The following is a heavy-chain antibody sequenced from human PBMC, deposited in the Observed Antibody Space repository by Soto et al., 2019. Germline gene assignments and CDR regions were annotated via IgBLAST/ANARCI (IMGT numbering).Heavy chain of an antibody. J-gene: IGHJ4*02. V-gene: IGHV6-1*01. CDR1: GDRFSSKSAA. D-gene: IGHD3-10*01. Sequence: SPTLSLTCPIPGDRFSSKSAAWNWMEQSPSRGVEWLGRTYYRSKWYNEYAVSVKSRITINPDTSNNQLSLQLNSVTPGDTAVYYWARSGNVRAVDYWGQGTLVTVAS. CDR2: TYYRSKWYN. CDR3: ARSGNVRAVDY.